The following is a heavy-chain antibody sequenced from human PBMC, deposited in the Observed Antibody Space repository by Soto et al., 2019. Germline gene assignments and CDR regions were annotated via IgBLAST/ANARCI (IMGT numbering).Heavy chain of an antibody. J-gene: IGHJ5*02. CDR3: ARGYCSSTSCYRSHQTTFDP. D-gene: IGHD2-2*02. Sequence: SETLSLTCTVSGGSISSYYWSWIRQPPGKGLEWIGYIYYSGSTNYNPSLKSRVTISVDTSKSQFSLKLSSVTAADTAVYYCARGYCSSTSCYRSHQTTFDPWGQGTLVTVSS. V-gene: IGHV4-59*01. CDR1: GGSISSYY. CDR2: IYYSGST.